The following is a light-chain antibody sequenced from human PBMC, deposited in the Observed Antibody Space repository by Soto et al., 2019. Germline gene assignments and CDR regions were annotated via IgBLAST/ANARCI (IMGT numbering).Light chain of an antibody. J-gene: IGLJ1*01. CDR2: DFT. Sequence: QSALTQPASVSGSPGQSVTISCAGASRDVTDSDSVSWYQHRPGEAPELKILDFTYRPSGVSDRFSGSLSADTASLTISGLQVEDEGGYYCVSYTNPGTYVFGPGTKLTVL. CDR1: SRDVTDSDS. CDR3: VSYTNPGTYV. V-gene: IGLV2-14*03.